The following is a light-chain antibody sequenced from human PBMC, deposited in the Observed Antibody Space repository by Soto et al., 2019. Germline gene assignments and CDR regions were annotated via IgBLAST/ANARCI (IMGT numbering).Light chain of an antibody. CDR1: QSVSSN. CDR3: QQCNDWPLT. V-gene: IGKV3-15*01. J-gene: IGKJ4*01. Sequence: EIMMTQSPATLSVSPGERATLSCRASQSVSSNLAWYQQKPGQAPRLLIYGASTRATDIPARFSGSGSGTEFTLTISSLQSEDFAVYYCQQCNDWPLTFGGGTKVEIK. CDR2: GAS.